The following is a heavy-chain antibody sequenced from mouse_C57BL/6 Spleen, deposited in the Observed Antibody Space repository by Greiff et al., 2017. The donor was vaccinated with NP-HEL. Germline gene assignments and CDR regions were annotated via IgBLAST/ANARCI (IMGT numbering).Heavy chain of an antibody. CDR2: ISSGGSYT. CDR3: ARGDGAWFAY. CDR1: GFTFSSYG. V-gene: IGHV5-6*02. Sequence: DVMLVESGGDLVKPGGSLKLSCAASGFTFSSYGMSWVRQTPDKRLEWVATISSGGSYTYYPDSVKGRFTISRDNAKNTLYLQMSSLKSEDTAMYYCARGDGAWFAYWGQGTLVTVSA. J-gene: IGHJ3*01.